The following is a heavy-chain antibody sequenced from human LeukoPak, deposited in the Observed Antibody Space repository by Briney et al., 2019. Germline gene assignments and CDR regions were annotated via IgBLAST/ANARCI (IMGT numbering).Heavy chain of an antibody. J-gene: IGHJ3*02. V-gene: IGHV4-59*01. Sequence: SETLSLTCTVSGGSISSYYWSWIRQPPVKGLEWIGYIYYSGSTNYNPSLKSRVTISVDTSKNQFSLELSSVTAADTAVYYCASRVVGATIGDAFDIWGQGIMVTVSS. D-gene: IGHD1-26*01. CDR2: IYYSGST. CDR3: ASRVVGATIGDAFDI. CDR1: GGSISSYY.